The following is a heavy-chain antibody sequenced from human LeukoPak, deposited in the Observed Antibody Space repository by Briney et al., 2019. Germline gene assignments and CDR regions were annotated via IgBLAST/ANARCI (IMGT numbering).Heavy chain of an antibody. CDR3: AREISGSGSYPDF. Sequence: GRSLRLSCAASGFAFNTYTMHWVRQAPGQGLEWVALIWHDGSHKFYSNSVRGQFTISRDNSKNTVSLQMNNLRPEDTAVYYCAREISGSGSYPDFWGQGTLVTVSS. V-gene: IGHV3-33*01. CDR2: IWHDGSHK. CDR1: GFAFNTYT. J-gene: IGHJ4*02. D-gene: IGHD3-10*01.